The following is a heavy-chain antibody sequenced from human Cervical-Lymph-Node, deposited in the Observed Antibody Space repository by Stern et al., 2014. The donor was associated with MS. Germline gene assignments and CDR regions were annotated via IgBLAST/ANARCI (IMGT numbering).Heavy chain of an antibody. J-gene: IGHJ4*02. Sequence: PSLKSRVTISVDTSKNQFSLKLRSVTAADTAVFHCARHDPRYSGNYYTDNWGQGALVTVSS. D-gene: IGHD1-26*01. CDR3: ARHDPRYSGNYYTDN. V-gene: IGHV4-39*01.